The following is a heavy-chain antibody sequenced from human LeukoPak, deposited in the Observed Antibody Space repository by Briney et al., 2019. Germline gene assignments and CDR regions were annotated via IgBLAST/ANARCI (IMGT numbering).Heavy chain of an antibody. CDR3: AKGGEDYYYYMDV. J-gene: IGHJ6*03. D-gene: IGHD3-16*01. CDR2: ISGSGGST. Sequence: GGSLRLSCAASGFTVSSNYMSWVRQAPGKGLEWVSAISGSGGSTYYADSVKGRFTISRDNSRNTLYLQMNSLRAEDTAVYYCAKGGEDYYYYMDVWGKGTTVTVSS. V-gene: IGHV3-23*01. CDR1: GFTVSSNY.